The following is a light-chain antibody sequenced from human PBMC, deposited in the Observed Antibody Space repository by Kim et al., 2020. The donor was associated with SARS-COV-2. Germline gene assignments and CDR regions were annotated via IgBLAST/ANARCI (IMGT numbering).Light chain of an antibody. CDR2: DVI. V-gene: IGLV2-14*03. Sequence: QSALTQVASVSGSLGRSITISCTGTSSDVGTYNYVAWYQQHPGNAPKLIIFDVIRRPSGVSNRFSGSKSGNTASLTISGLQAEDEGDYYCTSYTSSNTFVFGGGTQLTVL. CDR3: TSYTSSNTFV. J-gene: IGLJ3*02. CDR1: SSDVGTYNY.